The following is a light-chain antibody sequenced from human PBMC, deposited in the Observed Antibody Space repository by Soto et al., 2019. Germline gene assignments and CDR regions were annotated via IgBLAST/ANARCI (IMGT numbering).Light chain of an antibody. CDR2: DVS. J-gene: IGLJ1*01. V-gene: IGLV2-11*01. CDR3: CSYAGDFYV. Sequence: SVLPQPRSVSGSPGQSVAFYCTGTTSDVGGYDYVSWHQQHPGKAPELIIFDVSKRPSGVPDRFSGSKSGNTASLTISGLQAEDEADYFCCSYAGDFYVFGSGTKVTVL. CDR1: TSDVGGYDY.